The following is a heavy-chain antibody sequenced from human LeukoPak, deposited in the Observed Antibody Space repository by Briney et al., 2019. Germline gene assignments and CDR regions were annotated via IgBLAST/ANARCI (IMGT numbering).Heavy chain of an antibody. D-gene: IGHD3-3*01. J-gene: IGHJ6*03. CDR3: ARGGGYDFWSGYNYYYYYMDV. CDR2: ISYSGTA. CDR1: GGSISIYY. Sequence: SETLSLTCTVSGGSISIYYWSWIRQPPGKGLEWIGYISYSGTADYNPSLKSRVTISVDTSKNQFSLKLSSVTAADTAVYYCARGGGYDFWSGYNYYYYYMDVWGKGTTVTVSS. V-gene: IGHV4-59*12.